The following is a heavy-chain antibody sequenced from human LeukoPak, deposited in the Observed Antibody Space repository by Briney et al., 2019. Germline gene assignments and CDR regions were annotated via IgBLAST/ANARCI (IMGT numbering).Heavy chain of an antibody. CDR1: GGSISSSSYY. Sequence: SETLSLTCTVSGGSISSSSYYWGWIRQPPGKGLEWIGSIYYSGSTNYNPSLKSRVTISVDTSKNQFSLKLSSVTAADTAVYYCARETYYYDSSGYYPPAEGAFDIWGQGTMVTVSS. V-gene: IGHV4-39*07. CDR2: IYYSGST. J-gene: IGHJ3*02. D-gene: IGHD3-22*01. CDR3: ARETYYYDSSGYYPPAEGAFDI.